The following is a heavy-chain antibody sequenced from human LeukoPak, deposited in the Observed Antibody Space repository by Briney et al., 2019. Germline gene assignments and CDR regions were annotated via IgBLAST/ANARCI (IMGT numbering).Heavy chain of an antibody. CDR3: ARGRYCSGGSCKKNYYMDV. Sequence: SETPSLTCAVYGGSFSGYYWSWIRQPPGKGLEWIGEINHSGSTNYNPSLKSRVTISVDTSKNQFSLKLSSVTAADTAVYYCARGRYCSGGSCKKNYYMDVWGKGTTVTVSS. J-gene: IGHJ6*03. CDR2: INHSGST. CDR1: GGSFSGYY. D-gene: IGHD2-15*01. V-gene: IGHV4-34*01.